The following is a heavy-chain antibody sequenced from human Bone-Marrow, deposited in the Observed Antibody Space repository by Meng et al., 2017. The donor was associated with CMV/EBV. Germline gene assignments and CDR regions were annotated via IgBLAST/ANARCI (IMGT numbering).Heavy chain of an antibody. D-gene: IGHD1-14*01. J-gene: IGHJ4*02. CDR3: ARRSNHDF. Sequence: ASVKVSCKASGYTFTSYDINWVRQAPGQGLEWMGWINPNSGGTNYAQKFQGRVTMTRDTSISTAYMELSRLRSDDTAVYYCARRSNHDFWGQGTLVTVSS. V-gene: IGHV1-2*02. CDR1: GYTFTSYD. CDR2: INPNSGGT.